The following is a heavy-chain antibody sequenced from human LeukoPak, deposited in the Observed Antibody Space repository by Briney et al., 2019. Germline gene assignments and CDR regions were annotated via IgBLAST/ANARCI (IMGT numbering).Heavy chain of an antibody. J-gene: IGHJ6*03. D-gene: IGHD3-16*01. CDR3: ATTSPGGGYYYYYMDV. Sequence: ASVKVSCKASGYTFTGYYMHWVRQAPGKGLEWMGGFDPEDGETIYAQKFQGRVTMTEDTSTDTAYMELSSLRSEDTAVYYCATTSPGGGYYYYYMDVWGKGTTVTISS. CDR2: FDPEDGET. CDR1: GYTFTGYY. V-gene: IGHV1-24*01.